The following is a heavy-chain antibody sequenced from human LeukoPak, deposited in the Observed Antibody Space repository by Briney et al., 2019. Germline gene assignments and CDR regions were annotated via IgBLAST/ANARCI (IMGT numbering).Heavy chain of an antibody. V-gene: IGHV3-48*03. D-gene: IGHD1-26*01. J-gene: IGHJ4*02. CDR2: ISGSGSTT. Sequence: PGGSLRLSCATSGFTFTSYELTWVRQAPGKGLEWVSYISGSGSTTYYADSVKGRFIISRDNAKKSVYMQMNSLRAEDTAVYYCTTRSGSYYDDFWGQGTLVTVSS. CDR1: GFTFTSYE. CDR3: TTRSGSYYDDF.